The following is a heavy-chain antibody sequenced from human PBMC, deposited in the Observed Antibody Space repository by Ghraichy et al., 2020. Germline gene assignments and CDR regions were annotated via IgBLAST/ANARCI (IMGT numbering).Heavy chain of an antibody. Sequence: GGSLRLSCVGSGFTFSNFALSWVRQAPGKGLEWVSSISGIGTGRDYADSVKGRFTTSTDSSRSTVFLQMTSLRVEDTAIYYCVKDRWRHSFRYFAHWGQGALVTVSS. CDR2: ISGIGTGR. J-gene: IGHJ4*03. V-gene: IGHV3-23*01. D-gene: IGHD4-23*01. CDR1: GFTFSNFA. CDR3: VKDRWRHSFRYFAH.